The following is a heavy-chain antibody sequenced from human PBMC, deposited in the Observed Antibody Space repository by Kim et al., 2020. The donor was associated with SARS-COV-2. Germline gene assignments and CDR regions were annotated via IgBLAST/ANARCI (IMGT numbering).Heavy chain of an antibody. CDR3: ARDQEAMAVGGFDY. D-gene: IGHD5-18*01. V-gene: IGHV4-59*01. CDR2: IYYSGST. J-gene: IGHJ4*02. Sequence: SETLSLTCTVSGGSISSYYWSWIRQPPGKGLEWIGYIYYSGSTNYNPSLKSRVTISVDTSKNQFSLKLSSVTAADTAVYYCARDQEAMAVGGFDYWGQGTLVTVSS. CDR1: GGSISSYY.